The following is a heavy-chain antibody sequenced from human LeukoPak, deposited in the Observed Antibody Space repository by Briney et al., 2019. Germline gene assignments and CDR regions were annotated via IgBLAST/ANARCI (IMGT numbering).Heavy chain of an antibody. CDR1: GFTFSGYE. CDR3: ARYCSGGSCYGHDAFDI. CDR2: ISSSGSTI. V-gene: IGHV3-48*03. J-gene: IGHJ3*02. Sequence: PGGSLRLSCAASGFTFSGYEMNWVRQAPGKGLEWVSYISSSGSTIYYADSVKGRFTISRDNAKNSLYLQMNSLRAEDTAVYYCARYCSGGSCYGHDAFDIWGQGTMVTVSS. D-gene: IGHD2-15*01.